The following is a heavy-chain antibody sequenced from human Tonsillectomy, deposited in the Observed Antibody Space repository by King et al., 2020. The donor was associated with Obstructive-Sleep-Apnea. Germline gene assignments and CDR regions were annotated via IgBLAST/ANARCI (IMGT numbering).Heavy chain of an antibody. J-gene: IGHJ4*02. Sequence: VQLVESGGGLVQPGGSLRLSCAASGFTFSSYSMNWVRQAPGKGLEWVSYISSSSSTIYYADSVKGRLTISRDNAKNSLYLQMNSLRAEDTAVYYCARDRTPAYWGQGTLVTVSS. CDR1: GFTFSSYS. V-gene: IGHV3-48*04. CDR2: ISSSSSTI. CDR3: ARDRTPAY.